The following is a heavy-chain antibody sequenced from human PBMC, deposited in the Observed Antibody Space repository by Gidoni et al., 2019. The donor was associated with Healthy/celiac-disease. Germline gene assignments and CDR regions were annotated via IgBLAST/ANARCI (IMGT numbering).Heavy chain of an antibody. D-gene: IGHD2-15*01. J-gene: IGHJ4*02. Sequence: EVQLVESGGGLVKPGGSLRLSCAASGFTFSSYSMNWVRQAPGKGLEWVSSISRSSSYIYYADSLKGRFTISRDNAKNSLYLQMNSLRAEDTAVYYCARDGRCSGGSCYSGAFDYWGQGTLVTVSS. CDR2: ISRSSSYI. CDR1: GFTFSSYS. CDR3: ARDGRCSGGSCYSGAFDY. V-gene: IGHV3-21*01.